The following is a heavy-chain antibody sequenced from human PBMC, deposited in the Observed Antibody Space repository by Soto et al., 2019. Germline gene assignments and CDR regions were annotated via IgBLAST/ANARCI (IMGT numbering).Heavy chain of an antibody. J-gene: IGHJ4*02. CDR1: GYTFTSYG. CDR3: ARGRYGDY. V-gene: IGHV1-18*01. CDR2: ISAHNGNT. Sequence: QVHLVQSGAEVKKPGASVKVSCKGSGYTFTSYGITWVRQAPGQGLEWMGWISAHNGNTNYAQKLQGRVTVTTDTSTNTTYMEVRSLRSDDTAVYYCARGRYGDYWGQGALVTVSS. D-gene: IGHD1-1*01.